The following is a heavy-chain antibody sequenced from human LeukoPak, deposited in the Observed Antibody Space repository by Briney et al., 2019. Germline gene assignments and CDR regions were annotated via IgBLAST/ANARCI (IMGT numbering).Heavy chain of an antibody. V-gene: IGHV3-30-3*01. J-gene: IGHJ4*02. Sequence: GRSLRLSCAASGFTFSSYAMHWVRQAPGKGLEGVADISYDGSNKYYADSVKGRFTISRDNSKNTLYLQMNSLRPEDTAVYYCASSEWELTSLDYWGQGTLVTVSS. CDR3: ASSEWELTSLDY. CDR1: GFTFSSYA. CDR2: ISYDGSNK. D-gene: IGHD1-26*01.